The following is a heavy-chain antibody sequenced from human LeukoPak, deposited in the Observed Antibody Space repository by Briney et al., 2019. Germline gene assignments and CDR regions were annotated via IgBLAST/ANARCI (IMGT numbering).Heavy chain of an antibody. J-gene: IGHJ4*02. V-gene: IGHV3-48*04. D-gene: IGHD5-18*01. Sequence: GGSLRLSCAASRFTFSSYSMNWVRQAPGKGLEWVSYISSSGSTIDYADSVKGRFTTSRDNAKSSLYLQMNSLRAEDTAVYYCSRLRGYSYGYADYWGQGTLVTVSS. CDR2: ISSSGSTI. CDR1: RFTFSSYS. CDR3: SRLRGYSYGYADY.